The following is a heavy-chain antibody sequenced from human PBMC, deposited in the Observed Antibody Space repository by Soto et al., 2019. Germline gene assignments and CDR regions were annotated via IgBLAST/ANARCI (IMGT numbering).Heavy chain of an antibody. CDR2: IKQDGREK. CDR1: GFTFSSYW. CDR3: ARFVTMIVSNLFDP. D-gene: IGHD3-22*01. Sequence: GGSLRLSCAASGFTFSSYWMSWVRQAPGKGLEWVANIKQDGREKYYVDSVKGRFTISRENAKNSLYLQMNNLRAEDTAVYYCARFVTMIVSNLFDPWGQGTLVTVSS. J-gene: IGHJ5*02. V-gene: IGHV3-7*01.